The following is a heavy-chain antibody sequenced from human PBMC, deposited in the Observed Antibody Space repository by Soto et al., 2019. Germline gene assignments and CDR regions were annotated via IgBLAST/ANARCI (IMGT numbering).Heavy chain of an antibody. V-gene: IGHV1-18*01. CDR3: ARDYYSESSGPPVYYGVDV. Sequence: GASVKVSCKASGYSFTSYGISWVRQAPGQGLERIGWISAYNGNTNYAQKLQGRVTMTTDTSASTAYMELSSLRSKDTAEYYSARDYYSESSGPPVYYGVDVGVPGTMVTVSS. J-gene: IGHJ6*02. CDR1: GYSFTSYG. CDR2: ISAYNGNT. D-gene: IGHD3-22*01.